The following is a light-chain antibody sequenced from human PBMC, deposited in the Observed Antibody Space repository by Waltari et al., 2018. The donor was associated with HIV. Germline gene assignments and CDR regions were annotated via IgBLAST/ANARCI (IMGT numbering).Light chain of an antibody. CDR3: QQYFSSPPT. CDR2: GAS. V-gene: IGKV3-20*01. CDR1: HSVINNY. Sequence: EVVLPQSPGTMSLSPGERATLSCRASHSVINNYLAWYHQRSGQPPRLLIYGASSRATGIPDRFSGSGSGTDFTLTISRLEPEDFAVYYCQQYFSSPPTFGGGTTVEIK. J-gene: IGKJ4*01.